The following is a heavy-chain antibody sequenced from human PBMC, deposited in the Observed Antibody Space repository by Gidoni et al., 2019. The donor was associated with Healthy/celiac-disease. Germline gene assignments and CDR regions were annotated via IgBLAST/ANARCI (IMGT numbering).Heavy chain of an antibody. CDR2: ISSSSSYI. CDR3: ASYLRLIADYYYYYGMDV. Sequence: EVQLVESGGGLVKPGGSLRLSCAASGFTFSSDSMNWVRQAPGKGLEWVSSISSSSSYIYYADSVKGRFTISRDNAKNSLYLQMNSLRAEDTAVYYCASYLRLIADYYYYYGMDVWGQGTTVTVSS. D-gene: IGHD6-13*01. V-gene: IGHV3-21*01. CDR1: GFTFSSDS. J-gene: IGHJ6*02.